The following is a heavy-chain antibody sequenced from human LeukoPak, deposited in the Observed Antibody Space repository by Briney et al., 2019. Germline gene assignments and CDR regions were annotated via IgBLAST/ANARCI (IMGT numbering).Heavy chain of an antibody. J-gene: IGHJ4*02. V-gene: IGHV4-39*07. CDR3: AREVVAATEF. CDR1: GGSFSSYY. CDR2: IYYSGST. D-gene: IGHD2-15*01. Sequence: SETLSLTCAVYGGSFSSYYWGWIRQPPGKGLEWIGSIYYSGSTYYNPSLKSRVTISVDTSKNQFSLKLSSVTAADTAVYYCAREVVAATEFWGQGTLVTVSS.